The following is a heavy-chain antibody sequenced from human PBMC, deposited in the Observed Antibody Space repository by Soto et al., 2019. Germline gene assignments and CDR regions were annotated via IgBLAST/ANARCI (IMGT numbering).Heavy chain of an antibody. CDR2: ISSSSSYR. Sequence: EVQLVESGGGLVKPGGSLRLSCAASGFTFSTYTMNWVRQAPGKGLEWVSSISSSSSYRYYTDSVKGRFTNSRDNAKNSLTMQMNRLRAEDTAVYYCARVVDYYDPYYDYGMDVWGQGTTVTVSS. J-gene: IGHJ6*02. D-gene: IGHD3-22*01. V-gene: IGHV3-21*01. CDR3: ARVVDYYDPYYDYGMDV. CDR1: GFTFSTYT.